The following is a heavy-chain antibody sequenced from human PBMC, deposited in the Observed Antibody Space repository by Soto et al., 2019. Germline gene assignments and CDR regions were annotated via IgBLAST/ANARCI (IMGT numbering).Heavy chain of an antibody. D-gene: IGHD5-12*01. CDR3: AKHSGYDHYYGMDV. V-gene: IGHV3-23*01. CDR2: TTGSGGTA. Sequence: EVQLLESGGGLVQPGGSLRLPCAASIFSFDIYAMSWVRQALGKGLEWVSATTGSGGTAYYAGSVKGRFTISRDNSKNTLYLQMNSLRAEDTAVYYCAKHSGYDHYYGMDVWGQGTTVTVSS. J-gene: IGHJ6*02. CDR1: IFSFDIYA.